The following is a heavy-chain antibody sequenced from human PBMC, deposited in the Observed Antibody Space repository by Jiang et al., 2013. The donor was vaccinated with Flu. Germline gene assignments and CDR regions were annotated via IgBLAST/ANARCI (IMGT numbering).Heavy chain of an antibody. Sequence: EWIGVYLLQWEHQLQPSLKSRVTISVDTSKNQFSLKLSSVTAADTAVYYCARGHLGYYFDYWGQGTLVTVSS. CDR2: LLQWEH. CDR3: ARGHLGYYFDY. D-gene: IGHD3-16*01. J-gene: IGHJ4*02. V-gene: IGHV4-59*08.